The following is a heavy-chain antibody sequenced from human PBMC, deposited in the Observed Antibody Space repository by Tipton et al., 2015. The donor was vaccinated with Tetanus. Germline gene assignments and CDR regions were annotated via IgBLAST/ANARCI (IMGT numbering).Heavy chain of an antibody. Sequence: SLRLSCAASGFTVSNNYMHWVRQTPGKGLVWISRINPDGRRTNYADSVKGRFTISRDHAKNTVYLQMNSLRAEDTAVYFCARRSLTNYGLDVWGQGTPVTVSS. D-gene: IGHD1-1*01. CDR3: ARRSLTNYGLDV. V-gene: IGHV3-74*01. J-gene: IGHJ6*02. CDR1: GFTVSNNY. CDR2: INPDGRRT.